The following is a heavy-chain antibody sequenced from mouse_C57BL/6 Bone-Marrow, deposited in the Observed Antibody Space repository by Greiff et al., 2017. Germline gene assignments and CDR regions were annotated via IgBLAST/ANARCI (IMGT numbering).Heavy chain of an antibody. Sequence: EVQGVESGGGLVQPKGSLKLSCAASGFTFNTYAMHWVRQAPGKGLEWVASIRSKSSNYATYYADSVKDRFTISRDDSQSMLYLQMNNLRTEDTDMYYCVRAPPRGAMDYWGQGTSGTVSS. CDR2: IRSKSSNYAT. J-gene: IGHJ4*01. V-gene: IGHV10-3*01. CDR3: VRAPPRGAMDY. CDR1: GFTFNTYA.